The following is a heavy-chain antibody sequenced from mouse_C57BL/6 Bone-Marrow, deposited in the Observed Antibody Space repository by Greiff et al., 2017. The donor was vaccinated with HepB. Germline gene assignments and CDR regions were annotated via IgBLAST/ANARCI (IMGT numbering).Heavy chain of an antibody. J-gene: IGHJ3*01. CDR3: ARRGYYWFAY. Sequence: VKLQESGAELARPGASVKLSCKASGYTFTSYGISWVKQRTGQGLEWIGEIYPRSGNTYYNEKFKGKATLTADKSSSTAYMELRSLTSEDSAVYFCARRGYYWFAYWGQGTLVTVSA. D-gene: IGHD2-3*01. CDR1: GYTFTSYG. V-gene: IGHV1-81*01. CDR2: IYPRSGNT.